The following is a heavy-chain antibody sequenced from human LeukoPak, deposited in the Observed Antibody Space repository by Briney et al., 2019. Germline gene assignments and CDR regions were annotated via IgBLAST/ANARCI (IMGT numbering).Heavy chain of an antibody. J-gene: IGHJ4*02. V-gene: IGHV3-11*01. CDR3: ARDPDYGDPY. D-gene: IGHD4/OR15-4a*01. CDR2: ITSSGTTT. Sequence: PGGSLRLSCSASGFSLSDSYMSWFRLSPEKGLEWIAYITSSGTTTEYADSVKGRFTISMVNAKNSLYLQMNSLRSEDTAVYCCARDPDYGDPYWGQGTLVTVSS. CDR1: GFSLSDSY.